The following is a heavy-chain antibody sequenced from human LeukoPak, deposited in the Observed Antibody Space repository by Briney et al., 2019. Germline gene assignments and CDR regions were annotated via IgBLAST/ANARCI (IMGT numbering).Heavy chain of an antibody. D-gene: IGHD4-17*01. J-gene: IGHJ5*02. CDR2: INHSGST. CDR1: GGSFSGYY. Sequence: KTSETLSLTCAVYGGSFSGYYWSWIRQPPGKGLEWIGEINHSGSTNYNPSLKSRVTISVDTSKNQFSLKLSSVTAADTAVYYCASRYDYGDRKGWFDPWGQGTLVTVSS. V-gene: IGHV4-34*01. CDR3: ASRYDYGDRKGWFDP.